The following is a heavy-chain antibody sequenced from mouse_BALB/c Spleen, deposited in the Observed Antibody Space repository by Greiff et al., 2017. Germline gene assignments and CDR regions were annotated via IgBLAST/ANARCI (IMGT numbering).Heavy chain of an antibody. Sequence: VQLQQSGAELVKPGASVKLSCTASGFNIKDTYMHWVKQRPEQGLEWIGRIDPANGNTKYDPKFQGKATITADTSSNTAYLQLSSLTSEDTAVYYCARSGGNYWTWFAYWGQGTLVTVSA. CDR2: IDPANGNT. V-gene: IGHV14-3*02. CDR1: GFNIKDTY. J-gene: IGHJ3*01. CDR3: ARSGGNYWTWFAY. D-gene: IGHD2-1*01.